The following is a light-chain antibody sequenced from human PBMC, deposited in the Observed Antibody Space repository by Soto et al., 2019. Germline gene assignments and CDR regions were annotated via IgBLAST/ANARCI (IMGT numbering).Light chain of an antibody. J-gene: IGLJ3*02. CDR1: SSDVGGYNY. CDR2: EVS. Sequence: HSALTQPASVSGSPGQSITLSCTGTSSDVGGYNYVSWYQHHPGKAPKLMIYEVSNRPSGVSNRFSGSKSGNTASLTISGLQAEDEADYYCSSYTGSSTPVFGGGTKLTVL. V-gene: IGLV2-14*01. CDR3: SSYTGSSTPV.